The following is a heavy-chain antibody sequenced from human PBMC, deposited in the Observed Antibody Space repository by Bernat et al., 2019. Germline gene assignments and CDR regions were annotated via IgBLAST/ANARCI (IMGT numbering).Heavy chain of an antibody. V-gene: IGHV4-34*01. CDR2: INHSGST. D-gene: IGHD4-17*01. CDR1: GGSFSGYY. J-gene: IGHJ6*02. CDR3: ARAKRVDGDYGGRWYNPPYYYYGMDV. Sequence: QVQLQQWGAGLLKPSETLSLTCAVYGGSFSGYYWSWIRQPPGKGLEWIGEINHSGSTNYNPSLKSRVTISVDTSKNQFSLKLSSVTAADTAVYYCARAKRVDGDYGGRWYNPPYYYYGMDVWGQGTTVTVSS.